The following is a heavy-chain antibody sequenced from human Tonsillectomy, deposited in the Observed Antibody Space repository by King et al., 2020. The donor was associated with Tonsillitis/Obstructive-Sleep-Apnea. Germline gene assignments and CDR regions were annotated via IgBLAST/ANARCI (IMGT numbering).Heavy chain of an antibody. D-gene: IGHD6-13*01. J-gene: IGHJ5*02. CDR2: IFSNDEK. CDR1: GFSLSNARMG. V-gene: IGHV2-26*01. Sequence: TLKESGPVLVKPTETLTVTCTVSGFSLSNARMGVRWICQPPGKALEWLAHIFSNDEKSYSTSLKSRLTISKDTSKSQVVLTMTNMDPVDTATYYCARTPSPIAAAAIYLFDPWGQGTLVTVSS. CDR3: ARTPSPIAAAAIYLFDP.